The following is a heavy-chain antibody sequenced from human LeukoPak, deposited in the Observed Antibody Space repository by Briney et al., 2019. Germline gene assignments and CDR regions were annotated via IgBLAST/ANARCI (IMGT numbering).Heavy chain of an antibody. V-gene: IGHV4-34*01. J-gene: IGHJ6*03. D-gene: IGHD3-16*01. CDR1: GFTFSSYW. CDR2: INHSGST. Sequence: GSLRLSCAASGFTFSSYWMSWIRQPPGKGLEWIGEINHSGSTKYNPSLKSRVTISVDTSKNQFSLKLSSVTAADTAVYYCARGYGGIYYYYMDVWGKGTTVTVSS. CDR3: ARGYGGIYYYYMDV.